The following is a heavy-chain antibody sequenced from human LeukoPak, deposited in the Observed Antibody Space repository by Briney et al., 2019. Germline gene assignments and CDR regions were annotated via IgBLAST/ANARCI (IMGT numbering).Heavy chain of an antibody. Sequence: ASVKVSCKASGYTFTNYNINWVRQATGQGLEWVGWMNPNSGDTGYAQNFQGRITITRHTSISTAYMELSSLRSEDTAVYYCATLTGGAYWGQGTLVTVSS. CDR2: MNPNSGDT. J-gene: IGHJ4*02. D-gene: IGHD7-27*01. CDR1: GYTFTNYN. CDR3: ATLTGGAY. V-gene: IGHV1-8*03.